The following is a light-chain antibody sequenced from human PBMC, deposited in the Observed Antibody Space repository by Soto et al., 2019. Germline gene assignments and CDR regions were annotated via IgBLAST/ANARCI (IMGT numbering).Light chain of an antibody. CDR2: GNT. V-gene: IGLV1-40*01. Sequence: QSVLTQPPSVSGAPGQRVTISCTRSSSNSGAGYDVHWYQQLPGTAPKVLIYGNTSRPSGVPDRVCGSKSGTSASLALTGLQAEDEADYYCQSYDSSLSGSVFGGGTKLTVL. CDR1: SSNSGAGYD. J-gene: IGLJ2*01. CDR3: QSYDSSLSGSV.